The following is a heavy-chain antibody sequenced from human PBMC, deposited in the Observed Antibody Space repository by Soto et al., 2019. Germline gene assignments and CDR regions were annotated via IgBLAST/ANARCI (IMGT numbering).Heavy chain of an antibody. CDR3: ARQGAYYQALDS. D-gene: IGHD3-22*01. CDR1: DGSLSPNY. Sequence: ETLSLTCTVSDGSLSPNYWSWVRQSPGKGLEWIGYIYYAGTTTYNPSLKSRITISLDTSQNEVSLKLSSVTAADTAVYYCARQGAYYQALDSWGRGTLVTVSS. CDR2: IYYAGTT. V-gene: IGHV4-59*08. J-gene: IGHJ4*02.